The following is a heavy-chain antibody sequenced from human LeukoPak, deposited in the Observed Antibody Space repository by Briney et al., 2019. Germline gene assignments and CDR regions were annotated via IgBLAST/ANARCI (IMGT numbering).Heavy chain of an antibody. CDR1: VGSISSYY. Sequence: SETLSLTCTVSVGSISSYYWSWIQQPPWKGLEWIGYIYYSGSTNYNPSLKSRVTISVDTSKNQFSLKLSSVTAADTAVYYCASAQPFFDYWGQGTLVTVSS. CDR3: ASAQPFFDY. V-gene: IGHV4-59*01. J-gene: IGHJ4*02. CDR2: IYYSGST.